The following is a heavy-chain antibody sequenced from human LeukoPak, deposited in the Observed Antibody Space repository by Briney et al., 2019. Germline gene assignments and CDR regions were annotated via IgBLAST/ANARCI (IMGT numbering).Heavy chain of an antibody. Sequence: GGSLRLSCAASGFTFNSYWMNWVRQAPGKGLEWVANIKRDGSEKYYVDSVKGRFTISRDNAKNSLYLQMSSLRAEDTAVYYCATPLDYYDSSGYHQGGDWGQGTLVTVSS. CDR1: GFTFNSYW. J-gene: IGHJ4*02. CDR2: IKRDGSEK. CDR3: ATPLDYYDSSGYHQGGD. V-gene: IGHV3-7*03. D-gene: IGHD3-22*01.